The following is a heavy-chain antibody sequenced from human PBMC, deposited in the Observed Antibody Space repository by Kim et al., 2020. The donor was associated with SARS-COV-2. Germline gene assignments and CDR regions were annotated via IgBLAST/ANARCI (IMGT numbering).Heavy chain of an antibody. CDR1: GGSISSYY. CDR3: ARDSGSSSWYNYYGMDV. J-gene: IGHJ6*02. D-gene: IGHD6-13*01. V-gene: IGHV4-59*01. CDR2: IYYSGST. Sequence: SETLSLTCTVSGGSISSYYWSWIRQPPGKGLEWIGYIYYSGSTNYNPSLKSRVTISVDTSKNQFSLKLSSVTAADTAVYYCARDSGSSSWYNYYGMDVWGQGTTVTVSS.